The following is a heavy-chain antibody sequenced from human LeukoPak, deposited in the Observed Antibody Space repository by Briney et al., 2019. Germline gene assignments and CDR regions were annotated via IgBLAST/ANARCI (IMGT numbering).Heavy chain of an antibody. J-gene: IGHJ4*02. Sequence: PADPLSLTCTVSGASITDDCWIWIRQPPGKGLEWVAYVCSGGVPGYNTSLRSRVSISMDTPNNQFSLRLTSVTAADTAVYYCARGQGWLPDYWGQGTLVTVS. CDR2: VCSGGVP. CDR3: ARGQGWLPDY. V-gene: IGHV4-59*07. D-gene: IGHD6-19*01. CDR1: GASITDDC.